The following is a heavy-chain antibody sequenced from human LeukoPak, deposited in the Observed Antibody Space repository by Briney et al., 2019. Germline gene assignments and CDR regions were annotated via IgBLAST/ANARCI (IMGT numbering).Heavy chain of an antibody. V-gene: IGHV1-46*01. CDR1: GYTFTSYY. CDR3: ATDTPTSIAVAGSFDY. D-gene: IGHD6-19*01. Sequence: ASVKVSCKASGYTFTSYYMHWVRQAPGQGLEWMGIINPSGGSTSYAQKFQGRVTMTEDTSTDTAYMELSSLGSEDTAVYYCATDTPTSIAVAGSFDYWGQGTLVTVSS. J-gene: IGHJ4*02. CDR2: INPSGGST.